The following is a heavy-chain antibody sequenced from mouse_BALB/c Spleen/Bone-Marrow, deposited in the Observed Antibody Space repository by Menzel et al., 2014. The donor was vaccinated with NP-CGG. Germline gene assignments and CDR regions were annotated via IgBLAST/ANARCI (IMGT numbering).Heavy chain of an antibody. V-gene: IGHV7-1*02. CDR3: ARDVGYGNYFVY. CDR1: GFTFSDFY. J-gene: IGHJ3*01. Sequence: EVMLVESGGGLVQPGDSLRLSCAPSGFTFSDFYMEWVRQPPGKRLEWIAASRNKAKYYTTEYSASVKGRFIDSRDTSQSVLYLQMNALRAEDTAIYYCARDVGYGNYFVYWGQGTLVTVSA. D-gene: IGHD2-10*02. CDR2: SRNKAKYYTT.